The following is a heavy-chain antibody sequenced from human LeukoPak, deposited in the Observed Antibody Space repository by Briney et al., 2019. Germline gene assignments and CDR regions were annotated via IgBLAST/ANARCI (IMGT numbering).Heavy chain of an antibody. D-gene: IGHD6-13*01. V-gene: IGHV3-9*01. Sequence: PGGSLRLSCAASGFTFDDYAMHWVRQAPGKGLEWVSGISWNSGSIGYADSVKGRFTISRDNAKNSLYLQMNSLRAEDTALYYCAKDMAPRRAAGTDDYWGQGTLVTVSS. CDR2: ISWNSGSI. J-gene: IGHJ4*02. CDR1: GFTFDDYA. CDR3: AKDMAPRRAAGTDDY.